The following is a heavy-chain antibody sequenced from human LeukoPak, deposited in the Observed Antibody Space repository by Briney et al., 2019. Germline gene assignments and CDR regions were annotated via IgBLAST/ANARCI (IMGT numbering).Heavy chain of an antibody. D-gene: IGHD6-13*01. V-gene: IGHV3-74*01. CDR3: VRGGIASAFDI. CDR2: IISNENSA. CDR1: GLTFSSNW. Sequence: GGSLRLSCAASGLTFSSNWMHWVRQAPGKGLVWVSRIISNENSATYADSVKGRFTISRDNAKNTLYLQMNSLRAEDTAVYYCVRGGIASAFDIWGQGTMVTVSS. J-gene: IGHJ3*02.